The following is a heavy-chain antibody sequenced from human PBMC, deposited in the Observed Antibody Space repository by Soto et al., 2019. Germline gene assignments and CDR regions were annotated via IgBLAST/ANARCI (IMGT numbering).Heavy chain of an antibody. CDR2: MNSNNGDT. CDR1: GYTFSSFH. V-gene: IGHV1-8*01. Sequence: ASVKVSCKASGYTFSSFHINWVRQASGQGLEWMGWMNSNNGDTDYAQNFQARVTMTRDTSTSTAYMELTSLTFEDTAIYFCARGIDEGVDYWGQGTLVTVSS. D-gene: IGHD1-26*01. J-gene: IGHJ4*02. CDR3: ARGIDEGVDY.